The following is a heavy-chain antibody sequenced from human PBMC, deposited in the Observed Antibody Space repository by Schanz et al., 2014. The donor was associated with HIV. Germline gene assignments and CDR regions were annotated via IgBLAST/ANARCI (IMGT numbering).Heavy chain of an antibody. J-gene: IGHJ2*01. CDR1: GGSISGHY. CDR3: ARVRSGSTAGYFDL. D-gene: IGHD1-26*01. V-gene: IGHV4-34*10. CDR2: IKHSGST. Sequence: QVQLQESGPGLVKPSETLSLTCTVSGGSISGHYWTWIRQPPGKGLEWIGEIKHSGSTNYNPSLKCRVAFSGDTSGRHFSLKVNSVTAADTALYFCARVRSGSTAGYFDLWGRGTPVTVSS.